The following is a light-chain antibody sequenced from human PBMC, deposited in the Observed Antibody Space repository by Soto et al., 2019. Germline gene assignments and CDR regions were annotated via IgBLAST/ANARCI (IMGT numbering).Light chain of an antibody. CDR3: QQYYSYPLT. CDR1: QGISSY. Sequence: AIRMTQSPSSFSASTGERVTITCRASQGISSYLAWYQQKPGKAPKLLIYAASTLQSGVPSRFSGSESGTDFTLTISCLQSEDFATYYCQQYYSYPLTFGGGTKVEIK. J-gene: IGKJ4*01. CDR2: AAS. V-gene: IGKV1-8*01.